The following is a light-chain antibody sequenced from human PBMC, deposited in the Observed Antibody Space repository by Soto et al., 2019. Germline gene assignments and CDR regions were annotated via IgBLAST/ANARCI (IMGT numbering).Light chain of an antibody. J-gene: IGLJ1*01. CDR2: EVN. CDR1: SSDVGGYTY. V-gene: IGLV2-8*01. CDR3: SSYAGSSNV. Sequence: QSALTQPPSATGSHGQSVAISCTGTSSDVGGYTYVSWYQQHPGKAPKLMIYEVNKRPSGVPDRFSGSKSGNTASLTVSGLQAEDEADYYCSSYAGSSNVFGTGTKVTVL.